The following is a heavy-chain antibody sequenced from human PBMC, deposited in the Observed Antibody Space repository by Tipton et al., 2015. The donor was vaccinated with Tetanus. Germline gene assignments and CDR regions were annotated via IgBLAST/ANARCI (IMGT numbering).Heavy chain of an antibody. V-gene: IGHV3-48*02. CDR3: ARAVDYYGSRGSSKCNDY. Sequence: SLRLSCAASGFTLSSFHMSWVRQAPGKGLEWVSYITSTSSTMSYADSVKGRFTISRDNANNSLFLQMDSLRDEDTAVYYCARAVDYYGSRGSSKCNDYWGQGTLVTVSS. J-gene: IGHJ4*02. CDR2: ITSTSSTM. D-gene: IGHD3-22*01. CDR1: GFTLSSFH.